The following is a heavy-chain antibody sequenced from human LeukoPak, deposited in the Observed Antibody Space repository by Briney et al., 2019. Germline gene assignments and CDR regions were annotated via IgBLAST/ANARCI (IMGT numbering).Heavy chain of an antibody. CDR3: ARTYGDYLGTSAFDI. D-gene: IGHD4-17*01. CDR1: GGSISSSSYY. J-gene: IGHJ3*02. CDR2: IYYSGST. Sequence: PSETLSLTCTVSGGSISSSSYYWGWIRQPPGKGLEWIGSIYYSGSTYYNPSLKSRVTISVDTSKNQFSLKLSSVTAADTAVYYCARTYGDYLGTSAFDIWGQGTMVTVSS. V-gene: IGHV4-39*07.